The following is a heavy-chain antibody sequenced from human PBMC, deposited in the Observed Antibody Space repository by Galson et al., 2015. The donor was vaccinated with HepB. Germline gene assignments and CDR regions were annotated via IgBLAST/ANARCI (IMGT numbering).Heavy chain of an antibody. J-gene: IGHJ4*02. CDR2: ISAGGGST. Sequence: SLRLSCAPSGFTFSSYAMSWVRQAPGKGLEWVSAISAGGGSTYYADSVKGRFTISRDNSKNTLDLQMNRLRAEDTAVYYCAKDREVGMTYFDYWGQGTPVTVS. D-gene: IGHD2-21*02. V-gene: IGHV3-23*01. CDR3: AKDREVGMTYFDY. CDR1: GFTFSSYA.